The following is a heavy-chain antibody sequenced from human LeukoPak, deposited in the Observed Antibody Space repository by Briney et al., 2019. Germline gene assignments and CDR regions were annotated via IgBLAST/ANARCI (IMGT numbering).Heavy chain of an antibody. CDR1: GFTFSSYD. CDR3: ARGITVQESLVDYYDSSGSTDAFDI. CDR2: IGTAGDT. J-gene: IGHJ3*02. D-gene: IGHD3-22*01. Sequence: QPGGSLRLSCAASGFTFSSYDMHWVRHATGKGLEWVSAIGTAGDTYYPGSVKGRFTISREDAKNSLYLQMNSLRAGDTAVYYCARGITVQESLVDYYDSSGSTDAFDIWGQGTMVTVSS. V-gene: IGHV3-13*01.